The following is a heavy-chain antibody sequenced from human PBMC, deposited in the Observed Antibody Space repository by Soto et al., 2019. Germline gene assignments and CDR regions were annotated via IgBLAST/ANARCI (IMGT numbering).Heavy chain of an antibody. CDR3: AKSRDGYNFYFYYGMDV. V-gene: IGHV3-30*18. D-gene: IGHD5-12*01. CDR2: ILYDGGKN. J-gene: IGHJ6*02. Sequence: QVQLVESGGGVDQPGRSLRLSCAASGFTFNNYGMHWVRQAPGKGLEWVAHILYDGGKNYYADSVKGRFTISRDNSKNTLYLQMNSLTAEDTAVYFCAKSRDGYNFYFYYGMDVWGQGTAVTVSS. CDR1: GFTFNNYG.